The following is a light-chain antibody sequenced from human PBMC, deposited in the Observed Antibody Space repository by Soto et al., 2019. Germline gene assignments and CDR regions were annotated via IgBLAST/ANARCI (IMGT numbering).Light chain of an antibody. CDR3: CSFAGSDTVI. Sequence: QSALTQPASVSGSPGQSITISCTGTSSDLGSYNLVSWYQQHPGKPPKLLIYEGSKRPSGVSDRFSGSKSGNMASPTISGLQAEDEADYYCCSFAGSDTVIFGGGTKLTVL. CDR1: SSDLGSYNL. V-gene: IGLV2-23*01. CDR2: EGS. J-gene: IGLJ2*01.